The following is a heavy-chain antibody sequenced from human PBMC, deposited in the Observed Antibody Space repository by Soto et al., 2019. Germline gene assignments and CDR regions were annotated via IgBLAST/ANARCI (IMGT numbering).Heavy chain of an antibody. Sequence: PSETLSLTCTVSGGSISTYYWSWIRQPPGKGLEWIGYIYYNGRTNYNTSIESRITISLDTSKSQFSLKLSSVSAADTAEYYCARDGSGYDFWSGPYFFDYWGPGTLVTVSS. D-gene: IGHD3-3*01. CDR3: ARDGSGYDFWSGPYFFDY. V-gene: IGHV4-59*01. CDR1: GGSISTYY. CDR2: IYYNGRT. J-gene: IGHJ4*02.